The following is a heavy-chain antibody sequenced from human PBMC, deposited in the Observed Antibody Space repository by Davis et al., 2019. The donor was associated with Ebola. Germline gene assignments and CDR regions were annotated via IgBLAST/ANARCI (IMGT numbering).Heavy chain of an antibody. CDR2: ISSSGSSI. J-gene: IGHJ6*03. CDR1: GFAFSDYY. D-gene: IGHD3-10*01. CDR3: VRDYGRGWSSFYYYMDV. V-gene: IGHV3-11*04. Sequence: GGPLRPSCAAPGFAFSDYYMNWIRQAPGKGLECISYISSSGSSIYYADSVKGRFTISRDNAKNSLYLQMNGLRAEDTAVYYCVRDYGRGWSSFYYYMDVWGKGTTVTVSS.